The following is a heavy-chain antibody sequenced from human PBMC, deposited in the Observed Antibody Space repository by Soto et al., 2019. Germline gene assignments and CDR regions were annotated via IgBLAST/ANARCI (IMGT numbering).Heavy chain of an antibody. V-gene: IGHV3-11*05. Sequence: QVQLVESGGGLVKPGESLRLSCVASGFTFSEYYMSWIRQSPGKGLEWLSCISDSSNYIQYADSVKGRFTISRDNAKNSLFLQMNSLRAEDTAVYYCARVLGRNNNYGDRIADSWGQGTLVTVSS. CDR1: GFTFSEYY. CDR2: ISDSSNYI. J-gene: IGHJ4*02. CDR3: ARVLGRNNNYGDRIADS. D-gene: IGHD4-17*01.